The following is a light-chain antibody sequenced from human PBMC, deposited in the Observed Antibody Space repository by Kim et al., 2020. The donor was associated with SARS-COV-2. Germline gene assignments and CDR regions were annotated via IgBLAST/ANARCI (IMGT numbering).Light chain of an antibody. J-gene: IGLJ2*01. V-gene: IGLV3-1*01. Sequence: SSELTQPPSMSVSPGQTASITCSGDKLGDKYACWYQQKSGQSPVLVIYQDSKRPSGIPERFSGSNSGNTATLTISGTQAMDEADYYCQAWDSSTAVFGGGTQLTVL. CDR1: KLGDKY. CDR2: QDS. CDR3: QAWDSSTAV.